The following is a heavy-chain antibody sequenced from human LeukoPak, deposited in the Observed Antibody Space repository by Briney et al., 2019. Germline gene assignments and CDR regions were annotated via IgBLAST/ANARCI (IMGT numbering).Heavy chain of an antibody. CDR1: GFTFCRYW. J-gene: IGHJ4*02. Sequence: GGSLRLSCVASGFTFCRYWMHWVRQAPGKGLVWVSRINSDGRSTNYADSVKGRFSISRDNAENTLYLQMNSLGVEDTAVYYCVRGADTGYSSDSWGQGTLVTVSS. CDR3: VRGADTGYSSDS. CDR2: INSDGRST. V-gene: IGHV3-74*01. D-gene: IGHD3-9*01.